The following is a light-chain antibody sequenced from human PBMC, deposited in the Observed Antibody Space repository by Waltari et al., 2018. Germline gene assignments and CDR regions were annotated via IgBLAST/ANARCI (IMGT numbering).Light chain of an antibody. Sequence: EIVLTQSPATLSVSPGARVTLSCGASQSVSRNLAWYQQRPGQAPRFLIYAASSRATGIPARFSGSGSGTEFILTISSLQSEDFAVYYCQQYNKRPYTFGQGTKVEIK. J-gene: IGKJ2*01. V-gene: IGKV3D-15*01. CDR3: QQYNKRPYT. CDR1: QSVSRN. CDR2: AAS.